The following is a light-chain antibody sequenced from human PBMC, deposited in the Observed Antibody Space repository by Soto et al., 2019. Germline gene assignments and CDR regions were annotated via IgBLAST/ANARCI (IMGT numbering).Light chain of an antibody. J-gene: IGKJ1*01. CDR3: QQYGSSAWT. CDR1: QSVCSSY. CDR2: GAS. V-gene: IGKV3-20*01. Sequence: EIVLTQSPGTLSLSPGERATLSCRASQSVCSSYLAWYQQKPGQAPRLLIYGASNRATGIPDRFSGSGSGTDFTLTISRLEPEDFAVYYCQQYGSSAWTFGQGTKVEIK.